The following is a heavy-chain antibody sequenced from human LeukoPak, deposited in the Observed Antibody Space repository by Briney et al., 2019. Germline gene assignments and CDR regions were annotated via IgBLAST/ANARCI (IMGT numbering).Heavy chain of an antibody. D-gene: IGHD6-19*01. CDR3: AKDKGPGAVAGTNYGMDV. Sequence: GGSLRLSCAASGFTFDDYTMHWVRQAPGKGLEWVSLISWDGGSTYYADSVKGRFTISRDNSKNSLYLQMNSLRTEDTALYYFAKDKGPGAVAGTNYGMDVWGQGTTVTVSS. J-gene: IGHJ6*02. V-gene: IGHV3-43*01. CDR2: ISWDGGST. CDR1: GFTFDDYT.